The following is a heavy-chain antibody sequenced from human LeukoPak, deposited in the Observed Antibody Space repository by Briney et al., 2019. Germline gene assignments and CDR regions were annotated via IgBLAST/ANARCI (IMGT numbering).Heavy chain of an antibody. CDR3: ASEYGDYWRRAFDI. Sequence: PSETLSLTCTVSGGSISSPIYFWGWSRQPPGKGLEWIGNIFYSGSTYYNPSLKSRVTISVDTSKNQFSLKLSSVNAADTAVYYCASEYGDYWRRAFDIWGQGTMVTVSS. CDR2: IFYSGST. D-gene: IGHD4-17*01. CDR1: GGSISSPIYF. V-gene: IGHV4-39*07. J-gene: IGHJ3*02.